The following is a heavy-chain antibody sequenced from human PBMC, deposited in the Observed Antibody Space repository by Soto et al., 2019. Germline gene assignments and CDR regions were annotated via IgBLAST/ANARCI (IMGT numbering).Heavy chain of an antibody. CDR2: ISTDGSIT. D-gene: IGHD5-18*01. J-gene: IGHJ4*02. CDR1: VPILSNYK. Sequence: PGGSLRLSCAASVPILSNYKMHWVRQAPGKGLVWVSRISTDGSITDYADSVKGRFTVSRDNAKNTLYLQMNSLRVDDTAVYYCERETNSLHYWGQGTLVTVSS. CDR3: ERETNSLHY. V-gene: IGHV3-74*01.